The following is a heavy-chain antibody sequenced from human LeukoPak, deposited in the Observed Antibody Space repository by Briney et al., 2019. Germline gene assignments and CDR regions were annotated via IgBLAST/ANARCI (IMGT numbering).Heavy chain of an antibody. V-gene: IGHV3-21*01. J-gene: IGHJ6*02. CDR1: GFTFSSYS. CDR2: ISSSSSYI. D-gene: IGHD2-21*01. Sequence: PGGSLRLSCAASGFTFSSYSMNWVRQAPGKGLEWVSSISSSSSYIYYADSVKGRFTISRDNAKNSLYLQMNSLRAEDTAVYYCAGGLPDYYYHGMDVWGQGTTVTVSS. CDR3: AGGLPDYYYHGMDV.